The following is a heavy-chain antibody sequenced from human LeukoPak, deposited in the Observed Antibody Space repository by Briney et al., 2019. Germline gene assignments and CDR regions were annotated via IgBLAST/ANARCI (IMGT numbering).Heavy chain of an antibody. Sequence: GGSLRLSCAASGFTFGTYAMSWVRQAPGRGLEWVSAISGSGGSTYYADSVKGRFTISRDNSKNTLYLQMNSLRAEDTAVYYCAKGGEGGSGWTFYYYGMDAWGQGTTVTVSS. CDR3: AKGGEGGSGWTFYYYGMDA. J-gene: IGHJ6*02. CDR2: ISGSGGST. D-gene: IGHD6-19*01. CDR1: GFTFGTYA. V-gene: IGHV3-23*01.